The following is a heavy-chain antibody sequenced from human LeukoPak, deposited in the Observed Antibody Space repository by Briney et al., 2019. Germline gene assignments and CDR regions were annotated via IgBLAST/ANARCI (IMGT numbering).Heavy chain of an antibody. V-gene: IGHV3-72*01. J-gene: IGHJ6*02. CDR1: GFTFSDHY. D-gene: IGHD3-10*01. CDR3: AREGRNVWFWELLYTYYYYGMDV. CDR2: TRNKANSYTT. Sequence: GGSLRLSCAASGFTFSDHYMDWVRQAPGKGLEWVGRTRNKANSYTTEYAASVKGRFTISRDDSKNSLYLQMNSLKTEDTAVYYCAREGRNVWFWELLYTYYYYGMDVWGQGTTVTVSS.